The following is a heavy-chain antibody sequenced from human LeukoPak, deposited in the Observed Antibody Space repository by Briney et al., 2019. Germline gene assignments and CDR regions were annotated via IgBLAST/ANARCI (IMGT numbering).Heavy chain of an antibody. CDR3: ARLVAYNSDRGRTRYYLDY. CDR1: GGSFSGYY. Sequence: SETLSLTCAVYGGSFSGYYWSWIRQPPGKGLEWIGEINHSGSTNYNPSLKSRVTISVDTSKNQFSLKLSSVTAADTAVYYCARLVAYNSDRGRTRYYLDYWGQGTLVTVSS. J-gene: IGHJ4*02. V-gene: IGHV4-34*01. D-gene: IGHD6-19*01. CDR2: INHSGST.